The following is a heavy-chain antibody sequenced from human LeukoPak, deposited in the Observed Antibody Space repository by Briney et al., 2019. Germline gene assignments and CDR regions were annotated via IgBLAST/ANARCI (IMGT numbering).Heavy chain of an antibody. CDR3: TKKGCSGGACPYYDWYFDL. J-gene: IGHJ2*01. D-gene: IGHD5-12*01. CDR2: IKSDGGDI. V-gene: IGHV3-30*02. Sequence: GGSLRLSCVASGFNFNSHCMHWVRQAPGKGLEWVAFIKSDGGDISYADSVKGRFTISRDNSENTLSLQMNSLRTEDTALYYYTKKGCSGGACPYYDWYFDLWGRGTLVTVSS. CDR1: GFNFNSHC.